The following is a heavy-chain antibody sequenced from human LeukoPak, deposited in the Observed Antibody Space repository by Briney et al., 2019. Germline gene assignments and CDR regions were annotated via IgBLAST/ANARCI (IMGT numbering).Heavy chain of an antibody. Sequence: AGTLRLSCAASGFTFSDYYMSWIRQAPGKGLEWVSYISSSGSTIYDADSVKGRFTISRDNAKNSLYLQMNSLRAEDTAVYYCARVPTGHYDSSGYYYETLPNWFDPWSQGTLVTVSS. CDR1: GFTFSDYY. D-gene: IGHD3-22*01. J-gene: IGHJ5*02. V-gene: IGHV3-11*01. CDR2: ISSSGSTI. CDR3: ARVPTGHYDSSGYYYETLPNWFDP.